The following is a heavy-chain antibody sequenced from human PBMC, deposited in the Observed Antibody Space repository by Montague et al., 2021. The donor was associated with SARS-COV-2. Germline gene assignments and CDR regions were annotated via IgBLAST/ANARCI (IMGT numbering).Heavy chain of an antibody. V-gene: IGHV4-39*01. CDR1: GGSISSSSYY. CDR2: IYYSGST. CDR3: ARNYYDSSGYYSPWYFDL. D-gene: IGHD3-22*01. J-gene: IGHJ2*01. Sequence: SETLSLTCNVSGGSISSSSYYWGWIRQPPGKGLEWIGSIYYSGSTYYNPSLKSRVTISVDTSENQFSLKLSSVTAADTAVYYCARNYYDSSGYYSPWYFDLWGRGTLVTVSA.